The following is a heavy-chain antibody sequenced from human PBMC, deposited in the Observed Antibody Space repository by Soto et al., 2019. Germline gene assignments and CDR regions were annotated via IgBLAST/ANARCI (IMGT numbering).Heavy chain of an antibody. D-gene: IGHD3-22*01. CDR2: ISSSSSYI. J-gene: IGHJ4*02. Sequence: GGSLRLSCAASGFTFSSYSMNWVRQAPGKGLEWVSSISSSSSYIYYADSVKGRFTISRDSAKNSLYLQMNSLRAEDTAVYYCARGDYDSSGYYVVHASLSPYWGQGTLVTVSS. CDR1: GFTFSSYS. V-gene: IGHV3-21*01. CDR3: ARGDYDSSGYYVVHASLSPY.